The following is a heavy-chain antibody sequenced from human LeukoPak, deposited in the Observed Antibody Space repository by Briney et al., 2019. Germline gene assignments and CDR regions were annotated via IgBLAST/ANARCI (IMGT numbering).Heavy chain of an antibody. CDR3: AKDFQAGMDV. CDR1: GFTFSSYG. V-gene: IGHV3-30*18. Sequence: GGSLRLSCAASGFTFSSYGMHWVRQAPGKGLEWVAVISYDGSNKYYADSVKGRFTISRDNSKNTLYLQMNSLRAEDTAVYYRAKDFQAGMDVWGQGTTATVSS. CDR2: ISYDGSNK. J-gene: IGHJ6*02.